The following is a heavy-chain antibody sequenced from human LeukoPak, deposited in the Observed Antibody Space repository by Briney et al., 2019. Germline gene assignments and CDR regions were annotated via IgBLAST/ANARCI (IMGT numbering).Heavy chain of an antibody. Sequence: GGSLSLSCEASGFTFSNYWMHWVRQAPGKGLMWVSQISTDGSQTFYADSVKGRFTISRDNAKNTLFLQMDSLRPEDTAVYYCVRSLRSADFWGQGTLVTVSS. CDR3: VRSLRSADF. CDR1: GFTFSNYW. J-gene: IGHJ4*02. V-gene: IGHV3-74*01. CDR2: ISTDGSQT.